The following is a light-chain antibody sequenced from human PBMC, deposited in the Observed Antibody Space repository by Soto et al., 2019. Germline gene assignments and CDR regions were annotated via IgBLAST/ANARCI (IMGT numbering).Light chain of an antibody. CDR1: SSNIGSNT. CDR2: SNN. Sequence: QSVLIQPPSASGTPGQRVTISCSGSSSNIGSNTVTWYQQLPGTAPKLLIYSNNQWPSGVPDRFSGSKSGTSASLAISGLXXXXEADYYCAAWGDSGGGVVFGGGTKVTVL. V-gene: IGLV1-44*01. J-gene: IGLJ2*01. CDR3: AAWGDSGGGVV.